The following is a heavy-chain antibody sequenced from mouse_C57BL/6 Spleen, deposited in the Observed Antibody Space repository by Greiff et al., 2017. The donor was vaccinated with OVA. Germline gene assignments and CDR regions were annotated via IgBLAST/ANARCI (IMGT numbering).Heavy chain of an antibody. V-gene: IGHV5-6*01. CDR2: ISSGGSYT. CDR1: GFTFSSYG. CDR3: ARHGSSFDY. Sequence: EVKVVESGGDLVKPGGSLKLSCAASGFTFSSYGMSWVRQTPDKRLEWVATISSGGSYTYYPDSVKGRLTISRDNAKNTLYLQMSSLKSEDTAMYYCARHGSSFDYWGQGTTLTVSS. J-gene: IGHJ2*01. D-gene: IGHD1-1*01.